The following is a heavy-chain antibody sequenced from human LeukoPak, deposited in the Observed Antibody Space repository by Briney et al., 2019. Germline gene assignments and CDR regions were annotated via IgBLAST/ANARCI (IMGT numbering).Heavy chain of an antibody. Sequence: SETLSLTCTVSGGSISSYYWSWIRQPPGKGLEWIGYIYYSGSTNYNPSLKSRVTISVDTSKNQFSLKLSSVTAADTAVYYCAREYYDILTGYQGPFDYWGQGTLVTVSS. CDR3: AREYYDILTGYQGPFDY. D-gene: IGHD3-9*01. CDR1: GGSISSYY. CDR2: IYYSGST. V-gene: IGHV4-59*12. J-gene: IGHJ4*02.